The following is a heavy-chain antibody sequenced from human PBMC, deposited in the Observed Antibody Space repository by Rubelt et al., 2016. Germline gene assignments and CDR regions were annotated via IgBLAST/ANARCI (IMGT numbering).Heavy chain of an antibody. CDR2: IKQDGSEE. J-gene: IGHJ4*02. CDR1: GFTFSSNW. V-gene: IGHV3-7*01. D-gene: IGHD1-1*01. CDR3: ASITTAW. Sequence: EVQLVESGGGLVQPGGSLRLSCAASGFTFSSNWMSWVRQAPGKGLEWVANIKQDGSEEYYVDSVKGRFTISRDNAKNSLYLQMNSLRAEDTAVYYCASITTAWWGQGTLVTVSS.